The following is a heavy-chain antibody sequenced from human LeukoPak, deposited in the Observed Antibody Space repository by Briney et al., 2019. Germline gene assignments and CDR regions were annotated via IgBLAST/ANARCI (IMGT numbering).Heavy chain of an antibody. CDR2: FTYDGSDT. Sequence: GGSLRLSCVASGFTFSTYAMHWVRQAPGKGLEWAAVFTYDGSDTYYADSVKGRFTISRDNSKSTLFLQMNSLRAEDTAVYYCAREGGGSSGNGFDIWGQGTMVTVSS. CDR1: GFTFSTYA. CDR3: AREGGGSSGNGFDI. V-gene: IGHV3-30*04. D-gene: IGHD3-22*01. J-gene: IGHJ3*02.